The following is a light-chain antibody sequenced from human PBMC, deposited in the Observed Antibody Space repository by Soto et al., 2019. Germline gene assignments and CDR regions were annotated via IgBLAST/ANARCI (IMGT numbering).Light chain of an antibody. CDR3: MQEKPWT. CDR1: QSLLHSNGYNY. Sequence: DIVMTQSPLSLPVTPGEPASISCRSSQSLLHSNGYNYLDWYLQKPGQSPQLLIYLGSNRASGVPDRFSGSGSGTDFTLKISRVEAEDVGVYYCMQEKPWTFGQGTKVEIK. V-gene: IGKV2-28*01. CDR2: LGS. J-gene: IGKJ1*01.